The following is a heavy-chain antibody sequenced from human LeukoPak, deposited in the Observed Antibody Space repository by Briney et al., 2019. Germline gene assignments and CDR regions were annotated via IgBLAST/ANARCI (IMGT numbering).Heavy chain of an antibody. D-gene: IGHD5-18*01. CDR3: ARDSGRYNYGPYHY. J-gene: IGHJ4*02. CDR2: IWDDGSNK. V-gene: IGHV3-33*01. CDR1: GFTFSRHG. Sequence: PGRSLRLSCAASGFTFSRHGMHWVRQALGKGLEWVAFIWDDGSNKDYEDSVKGRFTISRDNSKNTLYLQMNSLIVEDTAIYYCARDSGRYNYGPYHYWGQGILVTVSS.